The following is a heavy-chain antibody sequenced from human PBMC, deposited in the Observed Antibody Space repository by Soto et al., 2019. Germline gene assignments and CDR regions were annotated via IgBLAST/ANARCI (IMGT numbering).Heavy chain of an antibody. CDR2: ISDDGSNK. Sequence: QVQLVESGGGVVQPGRSLRLSCAAPGFTFKTYGMHWVRQAPGKGLEWVAVISDDGSNKYNIASVEGRFTISRDNSKNTLYLQMNSLRNEDTAVYYCARGGGYTYGTNDAFDIWGQGTVVTVSS. D-gene: IGHD5-18*01. CDR1: GFTFKTYG. J-gene: IGHJ3*02. CDR3: ARGGGYTYGTNDAFDI. V-gene: IGHV3-30*03.